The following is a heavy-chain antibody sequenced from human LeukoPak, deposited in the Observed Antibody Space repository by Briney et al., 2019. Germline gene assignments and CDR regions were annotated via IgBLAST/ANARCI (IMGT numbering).Heavy chain of an antibody. CDR2: IGATGDT. CDR3: ARAPSGWYGYYYYSMDV. J-gene: IGHJ6*03. V-gene: IGHV3-13*01. D-gene: IGHD6-19*01. CDR1: GFTLSTYD. Sequence: GGSLRLSCAASGFTLSTYDMHWVRQATGKGLEWVSGIGATGDTYYPDSVKGRFTISRENAKNSMHLQMNSLRAGDTAVYYCARAPSGWYGYYYYSMDVWGKGTTVTVSS.